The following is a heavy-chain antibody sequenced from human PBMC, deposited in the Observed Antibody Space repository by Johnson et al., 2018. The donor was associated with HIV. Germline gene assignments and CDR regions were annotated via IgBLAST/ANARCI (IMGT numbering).Heavy chain of an antibody. CDR1: GFTFGSYV. Sequence: VQLVESGGGLVQPGGSLRLSCAASGFTFGSYVMSWVRQAPGKGLEWVSAISGSGASTYYADSLKGRCTLSRDNSKNTLYLQMNRLRAEDTALYYCAKDIYGYDAFDIWGQGTMVTVSS. J-gene: IGHJ3*02. CDR3: AKDIYGYDAFDI. D-gene: IGHD5-24*01. V-gene: IGHV3-23*04. CDR2: ISGSGAST.